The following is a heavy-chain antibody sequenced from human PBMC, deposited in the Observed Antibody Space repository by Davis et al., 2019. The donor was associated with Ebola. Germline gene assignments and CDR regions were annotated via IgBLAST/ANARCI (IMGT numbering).Heavy chain of an antibody. CDR2: VYGEST. CDR1: GGSISDYF. Sequence: SETLSLTCIVSGGSISDYFWSWIRQPPGRGLEWIGYVYGESTKYNASLQSRVTISVDTSKNQFSLKLKSVTAADTAVYFCARPRDFGYGDPFDLWGQGEVVTVSP. D-gene: IGHD5-18*01. J-gene: IGHJ3*01. CDR3: ARPRDFGYGDPFDL. V-gene: IGHV4-59*08.